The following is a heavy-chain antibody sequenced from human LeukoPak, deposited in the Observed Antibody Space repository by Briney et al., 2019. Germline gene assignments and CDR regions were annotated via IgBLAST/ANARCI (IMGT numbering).Heavy chain of an antibody. Sequence: SETLSLTCTVSGGSISSGGYYWSWIRQHPGKGLEWIGYIYYSGSTYYNPSLKSRVTISVDTSKNQFSLKLSSVTAADTAVYYCAREERYYDSSGFFDCWGQGTLVTVSS. CDR1: GGSISSGGYY. J-gene: IGHJ4*02. D-gene: IGHD3-22*01. CDR2: IYYSGST. V-gene: IGHV4-31*03. CDR3: AREERYYDSSGFFDC.